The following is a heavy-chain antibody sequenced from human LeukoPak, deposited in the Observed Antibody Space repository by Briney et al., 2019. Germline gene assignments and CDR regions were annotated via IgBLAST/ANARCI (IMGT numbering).Heavy chain of an antibody. J-gene: IGHJ6*03. CDR2: INDSGRT. CDR1: GGSFSNYY. Sequence: SETLSLSCAVYGGSFSNYYWSWIRQPPGRGLEWIGEINDSGRTNYNPSLMSRVTVSVDTSKNQFSLRLTSVTATDTAVYYCARRWNYGRNYYIDVWGNGATVSVSS. V-gene: IGHV4-34*01. CDR3: ARRWNYGRNYYIDV. D-gene: IGHD1-7*01.